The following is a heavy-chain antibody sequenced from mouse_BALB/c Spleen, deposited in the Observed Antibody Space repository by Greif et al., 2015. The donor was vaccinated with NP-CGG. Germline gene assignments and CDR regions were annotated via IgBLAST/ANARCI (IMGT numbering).Heavy chain of an antibody. V-gene: IGHV5-4*02. J-gene: IGHJ1*01. CDR1: GFTFSDYY. CDR3: ARDGNYWYFDV. Sequence: EVMLVESGGGLVKPGGSLKLSCAASGFTFSDYYMYWVRPPPETRLEWVAPIGDGGSSTYYPDSVRGRFTISRDNAKNNLYRQMSSMKTEDTAMYYCARDGNYWYFDVWGAGTTVTVSS. D-gene: IGHD2-1*01. CDR2: IGDGGSST.